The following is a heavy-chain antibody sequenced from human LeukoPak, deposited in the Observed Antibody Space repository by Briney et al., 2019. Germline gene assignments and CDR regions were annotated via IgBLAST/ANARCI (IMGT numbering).Heavy chain of an antibody. V-gene: IGHV1-46*01. Sequence: ASVKVSCKASGYTFTSYYTHWVRQAPGQGLEWMGIINPSGGSTSYAQKFQGRVTMTRDMSTSTVYMELSSLRSEDTAVYYCARTPRGSGSYFQNDYWGQGTLVTVSS. CDR2: INPSGGST. D-gene: IGHD1-26*01. CDR3: ARTPRGSGSYFQNDY. J-gene: IGHJ4*02. CDR1: GYTFTSYY.